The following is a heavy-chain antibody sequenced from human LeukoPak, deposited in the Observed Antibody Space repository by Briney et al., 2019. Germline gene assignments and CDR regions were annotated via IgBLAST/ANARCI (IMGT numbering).Heavy chain of an antibody. Sequence: PSETLSLTCTVSGGSVSSGSSYWNWIRQPPGKGLEWIGYMYYSGSTNYNPSLKSRVTISEDTSKNQFSLKLSSVTAADTAVYYCARATWLPVGLYYYDSSGYYYYFDYWGQGTLVTVSS. CDR1: GGSVSSGSSY. CDR3: ARATWLPVGLYYYDSSGYYYYFDY. V-gene: IGHV4-61*01. CDR2: MYYSGST. D-gene: IGHD3-22*01. J-gene: IGHJ4*02.